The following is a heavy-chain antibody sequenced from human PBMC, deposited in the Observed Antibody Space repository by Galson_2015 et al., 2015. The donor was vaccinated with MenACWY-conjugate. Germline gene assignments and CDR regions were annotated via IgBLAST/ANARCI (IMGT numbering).Heavy chain of an antibody. V-gene: IGHV5-51*01. D-gene: IGHD1-26*01. Sequence: QSGAAVPKLAESLQISGKASGDIFTPYWIAWVRQMPGNGLEWMAPTSPGDSNTRYSPSFQSQVAISADKSISTAYLQWSSLKASDTAMYDCARRAPGGRGMDVWGQGTTVTVSS. CDR1: GDIFTPYW. J-gene: IGHJ6*02. CDR2: TSPGDSNT. CDR3: ARRAPGGRGMDV.